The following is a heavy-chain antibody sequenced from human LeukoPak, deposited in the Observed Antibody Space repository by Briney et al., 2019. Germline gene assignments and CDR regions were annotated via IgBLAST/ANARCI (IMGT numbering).Heavy chain of an antibody. Sequence: SETLSLTCTVSGDSMSSGSYYWSWIRQPAGKGLEWIRRIYTSGNTNCNPSLRSRVTISVDTSKNQFSLNLSSVTAADTAVYYCARGLHCSSTTCKGSYFDYWGQGTLVTVSS. V-gene: IGHV4-61*02. CDR3: ARGLHCSSTTCKGSYFDY. J-gene: IGHJ4*02. D-gene: IGHD2-2*01. CDR1: GDSMSSGSYY. CDR2: IYTSGNT.